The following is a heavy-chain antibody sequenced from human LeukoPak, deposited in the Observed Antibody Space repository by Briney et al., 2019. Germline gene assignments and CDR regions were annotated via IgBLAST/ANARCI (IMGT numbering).Heavy chain of an antibody. CDR1: GYTFTGYY. J-gene: IGHJ6*03. CDR3: ARDYSGYPLRPYYYMDV. D-gene: IGHD5-12*01. CDR2: INPNSGGT. Sequence: ASVKVSCKASGYTFTGYYICWVRQAPGQGLEWMGWINPNSGGTNYAQKFQGRVTMTRDTSTSIAYMELSRLRSDDTAVYYCARDYSGYPLRPYYYMDVWGKGATVTVSS. V-gene: IGHV1-2*02.